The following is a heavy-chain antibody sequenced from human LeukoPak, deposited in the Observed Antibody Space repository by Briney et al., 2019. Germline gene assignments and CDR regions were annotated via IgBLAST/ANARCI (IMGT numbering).Heavy chain of an antibody. J-gene: IGHJ4*02. CDR1: GFTFSSYS. CDR3: ARDRTRALISPLDS. CDR2: ITSTSSSL. Sequence: GGSLRLSCEVFGFTFSSYSMNWVRQAPGKGLEWVSSITSTSSSLYYAASLKGRFTISRDNAKNSLYLQMNSLRAEDTAVYYCARDRTRALISPLDSWGQGTLVTVSS. V-gene: IGHV3-21*01. D-gene: IGHD3-16*01.